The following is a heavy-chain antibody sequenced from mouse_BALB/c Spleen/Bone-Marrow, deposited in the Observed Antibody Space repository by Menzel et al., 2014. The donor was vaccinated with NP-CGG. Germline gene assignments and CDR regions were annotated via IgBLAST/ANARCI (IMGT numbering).Heavy chain of an antibody. D-gene: IGHD1-1*01. J-gene: IGHJ2*01. CDR3: ARRTTTVVATDY. V-gene: IGHV1S81*02. CDR1: GYTFTSYW. CDR2: INPSNGRT. Sequence: LVESGAELVKPGASVKLSCKASGYTFTSYWVHWVKQRPGQGLEWIGEINPSNGRTNYNEKFKSKATLTVDKSSSTAYMQLSSLTSEDSAVYYCARRTTTVVATDYWGQGTTLTVSS.